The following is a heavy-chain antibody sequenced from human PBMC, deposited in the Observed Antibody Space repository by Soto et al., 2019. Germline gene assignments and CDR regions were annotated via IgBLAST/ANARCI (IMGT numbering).Heavy chain of an antibody. D-gene: IGHD6-19*01. CDR2: IFYNGGT. CDR3: ARVGSSGWSPDY. V-gene: IGHV4-59*11. CDR1: GGSISGHY. Sequence: SETLSLTCTVSGGSISGHYWTWIRQPPGKGLEWIGYIFYNGGTNYNPSLKSRVTISVDTSKNQFSLKLSSVSAADTAVYYCARVGSSGWSPDYWGPGTLVTV. J-gene: IGHJ4*02.